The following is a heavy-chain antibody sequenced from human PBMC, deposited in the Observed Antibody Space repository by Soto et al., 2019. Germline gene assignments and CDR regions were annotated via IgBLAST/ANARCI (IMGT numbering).Heavy chain of an antibody. V-gene: IGHV3-30-3*01. CDR2: ISDDGSNK. J-gene: IGHJ6*02. CDR1: GFTFSSYA. Sequence: QVQLVESGGGVVQPGRSLRLSCAASGFTFSSYAMHWVRQAPGKGLEWVAVISDDGSNKYYADSVKGRFTISRDNSKNTLYLQMNSLRAEDTAVYYCARDLRGCSSTSCSIGYYYGMDVWGQGTTVTVSS. D-gene: IGHD2-2*01. CDR3: ARDLRGCSSTSCSIGYYYGMDV.